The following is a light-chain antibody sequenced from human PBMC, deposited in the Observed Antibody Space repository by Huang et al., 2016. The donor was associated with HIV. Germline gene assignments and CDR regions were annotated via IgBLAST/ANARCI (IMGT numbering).Light chain of an antibody. CDR1: QSVRNY. CDR2: DAS. V-gene: IGKV3-11*01. Sequence: EIVLTQSPASLALSPGERGTLSCQASQSVRNYLAWYQQKPGQAPRLLIFDASNRATDIPARFSGSGSGTDFTLTISSLEPEDFAVYYCQQRYNWPLTFGGGTKVEIK. CDR3: QQRYNWPLT. J-gene: IGKJ4*01.